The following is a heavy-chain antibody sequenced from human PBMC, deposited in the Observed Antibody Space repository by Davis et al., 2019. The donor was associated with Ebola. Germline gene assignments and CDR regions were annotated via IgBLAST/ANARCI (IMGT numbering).Heavy chain of an antibody. CDR1: GFIFSTYV. V-gene: IGHV3-23*01. J-gene: IGHJ4*02. Sequence: GESLKISCSASGFIFSTYVMSWVRQAPGKGLEWVSTYGTSADTYYANSVKGRFTISRDNSKNTVYLQMSSLRVEDTAVYYCVKEATMIRGAQGLFDYWGQGTLVTVSS. D-gene: IGHD3-10*01. CDR3: VKEATMIRGAQGLFDY. CDR2: GTSADT.